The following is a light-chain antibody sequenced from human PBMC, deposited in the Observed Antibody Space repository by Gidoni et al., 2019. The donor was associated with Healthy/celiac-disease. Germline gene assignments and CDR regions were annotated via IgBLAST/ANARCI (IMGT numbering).Light chain of an antibody. V-gene: IGLV1-44*01. J-gene: IGLJ2*01. CDR3: AAWDDSLNGYVV. CDR2: SNN. Sequence: QSLLTQPPSASGTPGPRVTISCSGSSSNIGSNTVNWYQQLPGTAPKLLIDSNNQRPAGVPDRFSGSKSGTSASLAISGLQSEDEADYYCAAWDDSLNGYVVFGGGTKLTVL. CDR1: SSNIGSNT.